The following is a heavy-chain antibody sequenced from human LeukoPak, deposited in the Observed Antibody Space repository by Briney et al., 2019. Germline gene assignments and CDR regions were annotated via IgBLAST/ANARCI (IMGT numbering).Heavy chain of an antibody. CDR1: GGSFSGYY. D-gene: IGHD4-17*01. CDR3: ARGKTVTDFDY. Sequence: PSETLSLTCAVYGGSFSGYYWNWIRQPPGKGLEWIGEINHSGSTNYNPSLKSRVTISVDTSKNQFSLKLSSVTAADTAVYYCARGKTVTDFDYWGQGTLVTVSS. CDR2: INHSGST. V-gene: IGHV4-34*01. J-gene: IGHJ4*02.